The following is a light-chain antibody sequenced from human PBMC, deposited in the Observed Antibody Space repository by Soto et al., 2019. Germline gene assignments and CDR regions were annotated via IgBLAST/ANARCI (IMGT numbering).Light chain of an antibody. CDR3: KQYGSLLPIT. CDR1: QSVSSSY. CDR2: CES. Sequence: EIVLTQSPGTLSLSPGERATLSCRASQSVSSSYLAWYQQKPGQAPRLLIYCESSRATGIPDRFSGSGSGADFTLSISRLEPEVFAVYSCKQYGSLLPITFGSGTKVDIK. V-gene: IGKV3-20*01. J-gene: IGKJ3*01.